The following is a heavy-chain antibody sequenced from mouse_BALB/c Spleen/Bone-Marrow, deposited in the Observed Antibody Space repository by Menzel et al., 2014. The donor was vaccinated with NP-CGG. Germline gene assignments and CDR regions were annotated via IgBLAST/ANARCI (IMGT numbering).Heavy chain of an antibody. CDR2: IYPGSGST. CDR3: ARFSQLGLLAY. V-gene: IGHV1-55*01. J-gene: IGHJ3*01. D-gene: IGHD3-1*01. Sequence: VQFQESGAELVKPGTSVKLSCKASGYNFTSYWINWVKLRPGQGLEWIGDIYPGSGSTNYNEKFKSKATLTVDTSSSTAYMQLSSLASEDSALYYCARFSQLGLLAYWGQGTLVTVSA. CDR1: GYNFTSYW.